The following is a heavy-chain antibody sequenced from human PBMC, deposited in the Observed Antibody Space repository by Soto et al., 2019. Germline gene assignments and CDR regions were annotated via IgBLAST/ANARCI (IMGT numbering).Heavy chain of an antibody. D-gene: IGHD3-16*01. CDR2: ISPDGTST. V-gene: IGHV3-74*01. J-gene: IGHJ4*02. CDR3: ARDGGGLAH. Sequence: EVQLVKSGRGLVQPGGSLRLSCAASGFTFGSYWMHWVRQAPGKGLVWVSRISPDGTSTSNADSVKGRFTISRDNTKNTLHLQMDSLRVEDTAVYYCARDGGGLAHWGQGTLVTVSS. CDR1: GFTFGSYW.